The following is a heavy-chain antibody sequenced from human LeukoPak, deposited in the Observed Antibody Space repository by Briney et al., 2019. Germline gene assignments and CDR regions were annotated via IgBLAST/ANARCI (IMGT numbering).Heavy chain of an antibody. J-gene: IGHJ4*02. CDR3: AREDTAMVGPFDY. D-gene: IGHD5-18*01. CDR1: GFTFGSYS. Sequence: PGGSLRLSCAASGFTFGSYSMNWVRQAPGKGLEWVSSISSSSSYIYYADSVKGRFTISRDNAKNSLYLQMNSLRAEDTAVYYCAREDTAMVGPFDYWGQGTLVTVSS. V-gene: IGHV3-21*01. CDR2: ISSSSSYI.